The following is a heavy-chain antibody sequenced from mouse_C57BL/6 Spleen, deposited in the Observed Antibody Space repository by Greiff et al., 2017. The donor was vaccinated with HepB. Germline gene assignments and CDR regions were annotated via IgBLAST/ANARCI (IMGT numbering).Heavy chain of an antibody. V-gene: IGHV1S81*02. D-gene: IGHD1-1*01. Sequence: VQLQQSGAELVKAGASVKMSCKASGYTFTSYWMHWVKQRLGQGLEWFAETNPTNGRTYYNETFKSKATLTVDQSSSTAYMLLSGPTFEDSAVYYCARIKKILATYFDYWGQGTTLTVSS. CDR2: TNPTNGRT. J-gene: IGHJ2*01. CDR1: GYTFTSYW. CDR3: ARIKKILATYFDY.